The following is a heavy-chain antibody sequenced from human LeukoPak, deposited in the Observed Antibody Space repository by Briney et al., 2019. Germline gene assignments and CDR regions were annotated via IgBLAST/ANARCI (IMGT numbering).Heavy chain of an antibody. V-gene: IGHV3-23*01. D-gene: IGHD3-9*01. CDR1: GFILISYA. J-gene: IGHJ4*02. CDR2: ISGSGGST. Sequence: GGSLRVSCAASGFILISYAISWVRQGPGKALSWVSGISGSGGSTYYADSVKGRFTISRDNSKNTLYLQMNSLRAEDTALYYCAKVVTGYWYFDYWGQGTLVTVSS. CDR3: AKVVTGYWYFDY.